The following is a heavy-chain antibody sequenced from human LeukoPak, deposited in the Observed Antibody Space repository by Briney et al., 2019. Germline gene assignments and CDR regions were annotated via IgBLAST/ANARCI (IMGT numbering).Heavy chain of an antibody. CDR2: MNPNSGNT. J-gene: IGHJ3*02. Sequence: GASVKVSCKASGYTFTSYDINWVRQATGQGLEWMGWMNPNSGNTGYAQKFQGRVTITRDTSISTAYMELSSLRSEDTAVYYCARALLTSDAFDIWGQGTMVTVSS. V-gene: IGHV1-8*03. CDR3: ARALLTSDAFDI. D-gene: IGHD2-2*01. CDR1: GYTFTSYD.